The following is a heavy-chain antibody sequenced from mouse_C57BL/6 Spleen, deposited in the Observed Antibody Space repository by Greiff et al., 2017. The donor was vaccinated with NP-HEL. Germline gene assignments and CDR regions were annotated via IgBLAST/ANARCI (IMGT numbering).Heavy chain of an antibody. V-gene: IGHV5-4*01. D-gene: IGHD1-1*01. Sequence: DVHLVESGGGLVKPGGSLKLSCAASGFTFSSYALSWVRQTPEKRLEWVATISDGGSYTYYPDNVKGRFTISRDNAKNNLYLQMSHLKSEDTAMYYCARAYYGSSYDYWGQGTTLTVSS. CDR3: ARAYYGSSYDY. CDR2: ISDGGSYT. J-gene: IGHJ2*01. CDR1: GFTFSSYA.